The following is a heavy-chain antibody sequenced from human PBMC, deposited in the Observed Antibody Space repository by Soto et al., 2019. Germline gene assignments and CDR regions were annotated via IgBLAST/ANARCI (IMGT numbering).Heavy chain of an antibody. CDR3: AKDFSPWFGDYFYYYYGMEV. Sequence: QVQLVESGGGVVQPGRSLRLSCAAAGFTFSSYGMHWVRQAPGTGLEWVAVMSYDGSKYYADTVKGRFTIYRDNSKNTLYLKINSRRPEDTAVYYCAKDFSPWFGDYFYYYYGMEVWGQGTTVTVSS. CDR2: MSYDGSK. J-gene: IGHJ6*02. V-gene: IGHV3-30*18. D-gene: IGHD4-17*01. CDR1: GFTFSSYG.